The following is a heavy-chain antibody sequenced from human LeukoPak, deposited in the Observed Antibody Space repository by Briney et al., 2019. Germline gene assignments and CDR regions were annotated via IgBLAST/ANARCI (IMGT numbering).Heavy chain of an antibody. D-gene: IGHD6-19*01. V-gene: IGHV3-9*01. CDR2: TSWKSGSI. CDR1: GFTFDDYA. J-gene: IGHJ4*02. CDR3: AKDKNGIGIAVAGSYFDY. Sequence: SLRLSCAASGFTFDDYAMHWVRQAPGKGLEWVSGTSWKSGSIGYAGSVKGRFTISTENAKNSLYLQMNSLRAEDTALYYCAKDKNGIGIAVAGSYFDYWGQGTLVTVSS.